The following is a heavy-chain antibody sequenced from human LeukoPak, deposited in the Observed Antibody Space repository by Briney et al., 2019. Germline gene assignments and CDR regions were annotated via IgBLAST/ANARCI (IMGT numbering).Heavy chain of an antibody. D-gene: IGHD2/OR15-2a*01. CDR3: AKSTTPSSKYYFFDY. CDR1: GFMFHDYA. Sequence: GGSLGLSCAAPGFMFHDYAIHWVRQAPGKGLEWVSLISGDGGSTFYADSVKGRFTISRDNSKNSLYLQMNSLRAEDTAVYYCAKSTTPSSKYYFFDYWGQGTLVTVSS. V-gene: IGHV3-43*02. CDR2: ISGDGGST. J-gene: IGHJ4*02.